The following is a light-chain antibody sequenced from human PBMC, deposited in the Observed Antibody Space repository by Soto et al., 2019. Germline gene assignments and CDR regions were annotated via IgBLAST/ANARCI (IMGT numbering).Light chain of an antibody. CDR1: QNIISN. CDR2: GAS. J-gene: IGKJ1*01. Sequence: EIVMTQSPATLSLSPGERFTLSFMASQNIISNLAWDQEKPGQAPRLLIYGASTRATGIPARFSGSGSGTEFTLTISSLQSEDLAVSYCQQYGSSPTTFGQRTE. CDR3: QQYGSSPTT. V-gene: IGKV3-15*01.